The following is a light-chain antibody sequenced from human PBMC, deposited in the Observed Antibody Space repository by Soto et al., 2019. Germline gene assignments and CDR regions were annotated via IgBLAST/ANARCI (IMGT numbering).Light chain of an antibody. V-gene: IGKV4-1*01. CDR2: WAS. J-gene: IGKJ1*01. Sequence: DIVMTQSPDCLAVSLGERATINCKSSQSLVDNSSKRVSLGWYQQKPGQPPKLLIYWASTRESGVPDRSSGSGSGTDFTLTISSLQAEDVAVYYCQQYYTTPVTFGQGTKVEIK. CDR3: QQYYTTPVT. CDR1: QSLVDNSSKRVS.